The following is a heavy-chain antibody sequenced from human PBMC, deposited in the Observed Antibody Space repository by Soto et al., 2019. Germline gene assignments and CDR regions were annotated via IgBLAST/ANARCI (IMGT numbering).Heavy chain of an antibody. Sequence: ASVKVSCKASDYIFSNDHISGVRQAPGQGPEWMGSISANNDNTQHAQMFQGRVTMTTEKSTNTVYMELRSLGSDDTAVYYCAKPGDIYEFWSGYYRTANYFDFWGQGSLVTVSS. J-gene: IGHJ4*02. CDR3: AKPGDIYEFWSGYYRTANYFDF. D-gene: IGHD3-3*01. CDR2: ISANNDNT. V-gene: IGHV1-18*01. CDR1: DYIFSNDH.